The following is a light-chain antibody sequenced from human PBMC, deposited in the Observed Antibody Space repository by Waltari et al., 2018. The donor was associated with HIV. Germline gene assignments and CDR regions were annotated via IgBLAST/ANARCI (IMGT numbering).Light chain of an antibody. CDR1: PSVLYRSNKKNY. J-gene: IGKJ4*01. Sequence: DVVLTQSPASLAVSLGERATLTSKSSPSVLYRSNKKNYLAWYQQKPGQPPKLLFYWASTRESGISDRFSASGSGTDFTLTITSLQVDDVAVYYCQQYLSTPLTFGGGTKVEI. CDR3: QQYLSTPLT. CDR2: WAS. V-gene: IGKV4-1*01.